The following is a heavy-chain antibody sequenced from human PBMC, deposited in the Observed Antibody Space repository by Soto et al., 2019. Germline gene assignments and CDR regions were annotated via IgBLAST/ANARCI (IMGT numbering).Heavy chain of an antibody. CDR2: ISGSGGST. CDR1: GFTFSSYA. Sequence: EVQLLESGGGLVQPGGSLRLSCAASGFTFSSYAMSWVRQAPGKGLEWVSAISGSGGSTYYADSVKGRFTISRDNSKNTLYLQMNSLRAEDTAVYNCAKAANILEWLLIYYFDYWGQGTLVTVSS. J-gene: IGHJ4*02. D-gene: IGHD3-3*01. V-gene: IGHV3-23*01. CDR3: AKAANILEWLLIYYFDY.